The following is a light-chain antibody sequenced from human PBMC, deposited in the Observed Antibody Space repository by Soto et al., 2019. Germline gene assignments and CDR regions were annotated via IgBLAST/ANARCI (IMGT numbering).Light chain of an antibody. CDR2: SIN. J-gene: IGLJ3*02. V-gene: IGLV7-43*01. CDR1: TGAVTSGYY. CDR3: LLYYDGAQV. Sequence: QAVVTQEPSLTVSPGETVTLTCASSTGAVTSGYYPNWFQQKPGQAPRPLIYSINNKHSWTPARFSGSLLGDKAALTLSGVQPEVEAEYYCLLYYDGAQVFGGGTKVTVL.